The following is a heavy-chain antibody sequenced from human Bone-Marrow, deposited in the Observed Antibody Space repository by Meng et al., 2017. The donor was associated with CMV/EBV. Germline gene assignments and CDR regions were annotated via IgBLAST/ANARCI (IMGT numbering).Heavy chain of an antibody. Sequence: GGSLRLSCAASGFTFTSHAMSWVRQAPGKGLEWVAAITGSGSNTYYGDSGKGRFTISRDDSKTTLYLQLSSLGAEDTAIYYCARAPFGAAFGPLNSWGQGTLVTVS. CDR1: GFTFTSHA. CDR2: ITGSGSNT. J-gene: IGHJ4*02. D-gene: IGHD3-10*01. V-gene: IGHV3-23*01. CDR3: ARAPFGAAFGPLNS.